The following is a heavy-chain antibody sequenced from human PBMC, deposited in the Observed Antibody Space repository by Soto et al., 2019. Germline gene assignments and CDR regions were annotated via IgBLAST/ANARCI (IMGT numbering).Heavy chain of an antibody. CDR2: INAGNGNT. J-gene: IGHJ4*02. CDR1: GYTFTSYG. CDR3: ARSIVVVTALDY. V-gene: IGHV1-3*01. Sequence: ASVKVSCKASGYTFTSYGMHWVRQAPGQRLEWMGWINAGNGNTKYSQKFQGRVTITGDTSASTAYMELSSLRSEDTAVYYCARSIVVVTALDYWGQGTLVTVSS. D-gene: IGHD2-21*02.